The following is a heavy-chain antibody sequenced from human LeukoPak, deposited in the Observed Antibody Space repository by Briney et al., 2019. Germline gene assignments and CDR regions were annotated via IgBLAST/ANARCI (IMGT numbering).Heavy chain of an antibody. Sequence: GGSLRLSCAASGFTFSSYSMNWVRQAPGKGLEWVANMNQDGSERYYLDSVKGRFTISRDNAKNSLYLQMNNLRAEDTAVYSCARGGYYPDYWGQGTLVTVSS. CDR1: GFTFSSYS. D-gene: IGHD3-22*01. J-gene: IGHJ4*02. CDR3: ARGGYYPDY. V-gene: IGHV3-7*04. CDR2: MNQDGSER.